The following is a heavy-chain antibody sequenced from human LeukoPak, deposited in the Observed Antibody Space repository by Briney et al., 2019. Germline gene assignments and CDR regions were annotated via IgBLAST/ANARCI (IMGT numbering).Heavy chain of an antibody. CDR3: ARIMQEAFDI. V-gene: IGHV2-70*04. CDR2: IDWDDDK. J-gene: IGHJ3*02. CDR1: GFSLNTHGMR. Sequence: SGPALVKPTQSLTLTCTFSGFSLNTHGMRVSWIRQPPGKALEWLARIDWDDDKFYTTPLKTRLTISKDTSKNQVVLTMTNMDPVDTATYYCARIMQEAFDIWGQGQWSPSPQ.